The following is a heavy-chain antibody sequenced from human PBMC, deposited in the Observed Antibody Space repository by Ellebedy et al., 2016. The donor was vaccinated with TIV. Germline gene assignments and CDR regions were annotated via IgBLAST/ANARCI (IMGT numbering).Heavy chain of an antibody. V-gene: IGHV3-30-3*01. CDR1: GFTFSLYA. CDR2: IQNDETEK. J-gene: IGHJ4*02. CDR3: VRALRGGYNYFDY. Sequence: PGGSLRLSCGVSGFTFSLYAMNWVRQAPGKGLEWVAVIQNDETEKYYADSVKARFTISRANSKKTLYLQMNSLRPEDTGVYYWVRALRGGYNYFDYWGQGTLVTVSS. D-gene: IGHD5-24*01.